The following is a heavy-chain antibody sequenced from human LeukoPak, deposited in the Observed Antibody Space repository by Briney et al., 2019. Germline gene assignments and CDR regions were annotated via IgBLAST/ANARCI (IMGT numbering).Heavy chain of an antibody. CDR1: GFTFSSYA. J-gene: IGHJ4*02. CDR3: ATTRAHYYDSSGYFDY. D-gene: IGHD3-22*01. V-gene: IGHV3-23*01. CDR2: ISGSGGST. Sequence: GGSLRLSCAASGFTFSSYAMSWVRQAPGKGLEWVSAISGSGGSTYYADSVKGRFTISRDNSKNTLYLQMNSLRAEDTAVYYCATTRAHYYDSSGYFDYWGQGTLVTVSS.